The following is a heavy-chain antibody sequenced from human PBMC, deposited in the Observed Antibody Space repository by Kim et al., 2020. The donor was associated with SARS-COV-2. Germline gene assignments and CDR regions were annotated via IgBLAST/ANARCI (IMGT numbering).Heavy chain of an antibody. CDR2: IHSSESA. CDR1: GVSISNYF. Sequence: SETLSLTCAVSGVSISNYFWSWIRQPAGKGLEWIGRIHSSESAKYNPSLQSRVTMSVDPSKNQFSLKVSSVTAADTAVYYCAISEVGATRVFDFWGQGTMVTVSS. D-gene: IGHD1-26*01. V-gene: IGHV4-4*07. J-gene: IGHJ3*01. CDR3: AISEVGATRVFDF.